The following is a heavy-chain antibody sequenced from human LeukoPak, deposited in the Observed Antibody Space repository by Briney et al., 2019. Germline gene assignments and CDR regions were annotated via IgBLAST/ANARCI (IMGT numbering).Heavy chain of an antibody. CDR1: GYSFTSYW. D-gene: IGHD6-13*01. Sequence: GGSLRLSCKGSGYSFTSYWIGWVRQMPGKGLEWVGIIYPGDSDTRYSPSLQGQVTISADKSISTAYLQWSSLKASDTAMYYCARIRAIAAAGTQTYYFDYWGQGTLVTVSS. J-gene: IGHJ4*02. V-gene: IGHV5-51*01. CDR3: ARIRAIAAAGTQTYYFDY. CDR2: IYPGDSDT.